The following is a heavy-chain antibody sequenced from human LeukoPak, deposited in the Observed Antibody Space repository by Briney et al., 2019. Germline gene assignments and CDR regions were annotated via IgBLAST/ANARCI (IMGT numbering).Heavy chain of an antibody. J-gene: IGHJ4*02. V-gene: IGHV3-23*01. CDR3: AKDVLGFIAPDF. Sequence: GGSLRLSCAASGFTFSSYAKTCVRQAPGKGLEWVSAISGSGDRTYYADSVKGRFTISRDNSKNTLYLQMNSLTAEDTAIYYCAKDVLGFIAPDFWGQGTLVTVSS. CDR1: GFTFSSYA. D-gene: IGHD6-13*01. CDR2: ISGSGDRT.